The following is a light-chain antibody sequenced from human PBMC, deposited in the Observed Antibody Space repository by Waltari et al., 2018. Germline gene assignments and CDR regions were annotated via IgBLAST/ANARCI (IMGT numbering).Light chain of an antibody. CDR1: VGHYHL. Sequence: QSALTQPASVSGSPGQSITISCTRAVGHYHLVPWYQQRPGTAPKLKIYGATKRPSGVSDRFSGSKSVNTASLTISGLQAEDEADYYCCTFTSSGTWVFGGGTKLTVL. CDR3: CTFTSSGTWV. J-gene: IGLJ2*01. V-gene: IGLV2-23*01. CDR2: GAT.